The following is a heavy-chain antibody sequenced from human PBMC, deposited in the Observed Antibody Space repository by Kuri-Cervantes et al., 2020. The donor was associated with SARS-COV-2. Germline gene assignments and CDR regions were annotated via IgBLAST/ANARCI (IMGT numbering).Heavy chain of an antibody. J-gene: IGHJ5*02. CDR3: ARDGAARPSYNWFDP. CDR1: GYTFTSYY. Sequence: SVKVSCKASGYTFTSYYMHWVRQAPGQGLEWMGGIIPIFGTANYAQKFQGRVTITADESTSTAYMELSSLRSEDTAVYYCARDGAARPSYNWFDPWGQGTLVTVSS. V-gene: IGHV1-69*13. D-gene: IGHD6-6*01. CDR2: IIPIFGTA.